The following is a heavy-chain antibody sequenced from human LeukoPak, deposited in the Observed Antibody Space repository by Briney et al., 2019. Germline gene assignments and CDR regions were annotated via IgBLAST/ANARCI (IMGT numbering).Heavy chain of an antibody. V-gene: IGHV4-38-2*02. CDR3: ARHGAWYFDL. D-gene: IGHD4-17*01. Sequence: SETLSLTCTVSGYSISSGYYWGWIRQPPGKGLEWIGSIYHSGSTYYNPSLKSRVTISVDTSKSQFSLKLSSVTAADTAVYYCARHGAWYFDLWGRGTLVTVSS. J-gene: IGHJ2*01. CDR2: IYHSGST. CDR1: GYSISSGYY.